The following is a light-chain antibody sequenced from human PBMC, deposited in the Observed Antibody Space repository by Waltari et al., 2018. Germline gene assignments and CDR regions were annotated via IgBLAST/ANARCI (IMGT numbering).Light chain of an antibody. J-gene: IGKJ2*01. Sequence: DIVMTQTPLSSPVTIGQPASITCRSSQSLVHRDGNTYLSWLHQRPGQPPRLLIYKSSNRCAGVPDRFSGSGAGTDFTLKISRVEAEDVGVYYCMQATRFPRSFGQGTKLDIK. CDR2: KSS. CDR1: QSLVHRDGNTY. CDR3: MQATRFPRS. V-gene: IGKV2-24*01.